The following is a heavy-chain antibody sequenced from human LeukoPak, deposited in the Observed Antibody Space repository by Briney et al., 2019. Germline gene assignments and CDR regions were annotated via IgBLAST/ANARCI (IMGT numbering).Heavy chain of an antibody. J-gene: IGHJ4*01. D-gene: IGHD3-3*01. CDR1: GFTFSNYN. V-gene: IGHV3-48*04. CDR2: ISSSSSTI. CDR3: ARERPLGVVYYFDY. Sequence: GGSLRLSCAASGFTFSNYNMNWVRQAPGKGLEWVSYISSSSSTIYYADSVKGRFTISRDNAKNSLYLQMNSLRAEDTAVYYCARERPLGVVYYFDYWGQGTLVTVSS.